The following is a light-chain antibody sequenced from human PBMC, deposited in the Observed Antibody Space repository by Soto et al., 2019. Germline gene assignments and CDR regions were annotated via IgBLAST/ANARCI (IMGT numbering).Light chain of an antibody. CDR1: QGISGW. CDR2: DAS. CDR3: QQGNSVPPT. J-gene: IGKJ4*01. Sequence: DIQMTQSPSSVSSSVGYILTITCRSSQGISGWLAWYQQKPGKAPNLLIYDASTLRNGVPSRFTGSGSGTYFPLTISNLQPEDFETYYCQQGNSVPPTFGGGTKLDIK. V-gene: IGKV1-12*01.